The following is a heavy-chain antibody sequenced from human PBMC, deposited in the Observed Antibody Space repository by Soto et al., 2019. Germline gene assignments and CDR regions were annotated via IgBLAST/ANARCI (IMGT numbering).Heavy chain of an antibody. CDR2: IYPGDSDT. CDR3: ARQRDYSDRSGYGWFDP. D-gene: IGHD3-22*01. V-gene: IGHV5-51*01. Sequence: PGESLTISCKGSGYSFTSNWIGWVRQMPGKGLEWMGIIYPGDSDTRYSPSFQGQVTISVDKSISTAYLQWSSLKASDTAMYYCARQRDYSDRSGYGWFDPWGQGTLVTVSS. J-gene: IGHJ5*02. CDR1: GYSFTSNW.